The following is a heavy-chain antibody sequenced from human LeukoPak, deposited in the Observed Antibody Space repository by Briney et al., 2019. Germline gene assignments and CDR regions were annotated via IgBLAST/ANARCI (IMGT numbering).Heavy chain of an antibody. CDR2: ISWNSGSI. CDR1: GFSFDDYG. V-gene: IGHV3-9*01. D-gene: IGHD3-9*01. CDR3: ARMFWAGGILTLYGMDV. Sequence: GGSLRLSCAASGFSFDDYGMHWVRQAPGKGLEWVSGISWNSGSIGYADSVKGRFTISRDNAKSSLYLQMNSLRAEDTALYYCARMFWAGGILTLYGMDVWGQGTTVTVSS. J-gene: IGHJ6*02.